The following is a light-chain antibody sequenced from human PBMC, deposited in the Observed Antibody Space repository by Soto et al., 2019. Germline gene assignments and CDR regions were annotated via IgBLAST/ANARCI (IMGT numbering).Light chain of an antibody. CDR3: SAYTARSTLV. V-gene: IGLV2-14*01. CDR2: EVR. J-gene: IGLJ3*02. Sequence: QSALTQPASVSGSAGQSITISCSGTMRDVGAYNLVSWYQQHPGTAPKLIIYEVRNRPSGISSRFSGSRSGNTASLTISGLQPEDEGDYSCSAYTARSTLVFDGGTKLTVL. CDR1: MRDVGAYNL.